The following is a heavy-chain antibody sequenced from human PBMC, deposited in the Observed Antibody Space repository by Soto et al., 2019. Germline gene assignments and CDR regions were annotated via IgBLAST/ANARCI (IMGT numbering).Heavy chain of an antibody. V-gene: IGHV1-18*01. CDR3: AREQGNTMVRGAIDY. CDR1: GYTFTSYG. Sequence: QVQLVQSGAEVKKPGASVKVSCKASGYTFTSYGISWVRQAPGQGLEWMGWISAYNGNTNYAQKLQGRVTMTTDTTTSTAYMELRSLRSADTTVYYCAREQGNTMVRGAIDYWGQGTLVTVSS. D-gene: IGHD3-10*01. J-gene: IGHJ4*02. CDR2: ISAYNGNT.